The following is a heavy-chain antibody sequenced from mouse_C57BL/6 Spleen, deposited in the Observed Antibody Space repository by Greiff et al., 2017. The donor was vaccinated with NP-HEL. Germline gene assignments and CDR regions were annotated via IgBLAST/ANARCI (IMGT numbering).Heavy chain of an antibody. CDR1: GYTFTDYY. CDR3: ARRTGTYRGYLDY. D-gene: IGHD4-1*01. J-gene: IGHJ2*01. Sequence: VQLKQSGPELVKPGASVKISCKASGYTFTDYYMNWVKQSHGKSLEWIGDINPNNGGTSYNQKFKGKATLTVDKSSSTAYMELRSLTSEDSAVYYCARRTGTYRGYLDYWGQGTTLTVSS. CDR2: INPNNGGT. V-gene: IGHV1-26*01.